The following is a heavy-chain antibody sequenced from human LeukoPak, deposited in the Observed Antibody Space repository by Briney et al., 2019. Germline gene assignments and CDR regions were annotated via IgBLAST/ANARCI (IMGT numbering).Heavy chain of an antibody. CDR1: GGSIRSHY. CDR2: IYYSGST. V-gene: IGHV4-59*11. J-gene: IGHJ5*02. D-gene: IGHD6-19*01. Sequence: PSETLSLTCTVSGGSIRSHYWSWIRQAPGKGLEWIGYIYYSGSTNYNPSLKSQVTISVDTSKNQFSLKLSSVTAADTAVYYCARVIGDIAVSGTSWFDPWGQGTLVTVSS. CDR3: ARVIGDIAVSGTSWFDP.